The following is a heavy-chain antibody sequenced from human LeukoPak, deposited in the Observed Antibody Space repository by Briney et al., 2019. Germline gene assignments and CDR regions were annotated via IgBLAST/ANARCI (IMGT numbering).Heavy chain of an antibody. CDR1: GYTFTSYA. Sequence: GASVKVSCKASGYTFTSYAMHWVRQAPGQRLEWMGWINAGNGNTKYSQKFQGRVTITRDTSASTAYMELSSLRSEDTAVYYCARELYSSSWYLGYYYGMDVWGQGTTVTVSS. D-gene: IGHD6-13*01. CDR2: INAGNGNT. V-gene: IGHV1-3*01. CDR3: ARELYSSSWYLGYYYGMDV. J-gene: IGHJ6*02.